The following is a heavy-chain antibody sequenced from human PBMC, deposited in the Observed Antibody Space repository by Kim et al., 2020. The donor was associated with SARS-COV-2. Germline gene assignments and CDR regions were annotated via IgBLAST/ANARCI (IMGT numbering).Heavy chain of an antibody. J-gene: IGHJ4*02. CDR3: ARGPNSRATDY. V-gene: IGHV4-59*09. CDR2: TT. D-gene: IGHD1-26*01. Sequence: TTNYKPSFKSRVAKTTDTSKNQFSLKLNSVTAADTAMYFCARGPNSRATDYWGQGTQVTVSS.